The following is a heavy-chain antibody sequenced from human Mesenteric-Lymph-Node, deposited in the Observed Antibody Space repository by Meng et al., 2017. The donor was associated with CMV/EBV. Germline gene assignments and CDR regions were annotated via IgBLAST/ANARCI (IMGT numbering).Heavy chain of an antibody. CDR2: INHSGIT. CDR3: ASTILGTDLDY. D-gene: IGHD3-3*01. Sequence: SETLSLTCAVYGGSFSGYYWSWVRQPPGKGLEWIGEINHSGITNYNPSLKSRVTISVETSKNQFSLKLSSVTAADTAVYYCASTILGTDLDYWGQGTLVTVSS. CDR1: GGSFSGYY. J-gene: IGHJ4*02. V-gene: IGHV4-34*01.